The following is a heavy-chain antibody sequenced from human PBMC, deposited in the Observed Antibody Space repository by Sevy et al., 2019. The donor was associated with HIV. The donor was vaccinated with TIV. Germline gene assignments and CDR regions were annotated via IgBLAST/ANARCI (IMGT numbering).Heavy chain of an antibody. CDR2: INSHGTIT. D-gene: IGHD3-3*01. J-gene: IGHJ6*02. CDR1: GFTLSSHW. Sequence: GGSLRLSCAASGFTLSSHWMCWVRQGPGKGLVWVSHINSHGTITHYADSVRGRFTISRDNAKNTVYLQMDSLRAEDTAFYYCARGQVLRFFDWPTYGLDVWGQGTTVTVSS. V-gene: IGHV3-74*01. CDR3: ARGQVLRFFDWPTYGLDV.